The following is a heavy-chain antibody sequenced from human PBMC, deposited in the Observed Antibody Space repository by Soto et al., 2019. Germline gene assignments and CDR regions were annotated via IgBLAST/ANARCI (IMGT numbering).Heavy chain of an antibody. V-gene: IGHV1-69*13. CDR1: GGSFSIYA. D-gene: IGHD1-7*01. J-gene: IGHJ6*02. Sequence: GFPVKVSCKASGGSFSIYAISWVRHAPGQGLEWMGGIIPIFGTANYAQKFQGRVTITADESTSTAYMELSSLRSEDTAVYYCARASITGTTVDPSLYYYGMDVWGQGTTVTVS. CDR3: ARASITGTTVDPSLYYYGMDV. CDR2: IIPIFGTA.